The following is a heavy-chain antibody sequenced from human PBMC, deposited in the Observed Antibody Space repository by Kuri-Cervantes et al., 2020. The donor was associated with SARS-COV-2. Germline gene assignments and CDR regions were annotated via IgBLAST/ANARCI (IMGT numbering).Heavy chain of an antibody. CDR2: IYYSGDT. D-gene: IGHD2-8*01. V-gene: IGHV4-59*01. Sequence: GSLRLSCTVSGGSMRYFYWSWIRQPPGRGLEWIGYIYYSGDTDYNPSLKSRVTISIDTSKNQLSLKLSSVTAADRAVYYCARHFNDCSNGVCRTYYHYSMDVWGQGTTVTVSS. CDR1: GGSMRYFY. CDR3: ARHFNDCSNGVCRTYYHYSMDV. J-gene: IGHJ6*02.